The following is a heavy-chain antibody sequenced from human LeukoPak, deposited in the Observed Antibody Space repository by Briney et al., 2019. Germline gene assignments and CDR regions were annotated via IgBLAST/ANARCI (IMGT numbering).Heavy chain of an antibody. CDR1: GFTFSSYG. V-gene: IGHV3-23*01. Sequence: PGGTLRLSCAASGFTFSSYGMSWVRQAPGKGLEWVSAISGSGGSTYYADSVKGRFTISRDNSKNTLYLQMSSLRAEDTAVYYCAKDTYYYDSSGYGGVWYYFDYWGQGTLVTVSS. CDR3: AKDTYYYDSSGYGGVWYYFDY. D-gene: IGHD3-22*01. J-gene: IGHJ4*02. CDR2: ISGSGGST.